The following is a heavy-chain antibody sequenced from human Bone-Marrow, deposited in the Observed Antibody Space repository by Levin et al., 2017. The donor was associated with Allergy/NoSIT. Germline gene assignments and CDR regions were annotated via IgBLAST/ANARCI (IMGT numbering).Heavy chain of an antibody. CDR1: GFSVSSYL. D-gene: IGHD2-15*01. CDR2: IYSDTTGSSI. Sequence: GGSLRLSCAASGFSVSSYLMNWVRQAPGKGPEWVAVIYSDTTGSSIYYAESVQGRFTISRDKSKNMFQIQTTSLRSVDTPVYSCVRGHGGKGFDYWGPGTLVTLSS. V-gene: IGHV3-NL1*01. CDR3: VRGHGGKGFDY. J-gene: IGHJ4*02.